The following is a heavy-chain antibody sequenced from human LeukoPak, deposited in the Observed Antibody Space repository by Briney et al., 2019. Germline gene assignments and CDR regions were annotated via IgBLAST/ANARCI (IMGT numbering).Heavy chain of an antibody. J-gene: IGHJ6*03. CDR1: GYTFTSYG. V-gene: IGHV1-18*01. CDR3: ARGIAVAGTLDRSRYYYMDV. Sequence: ASVKVSCKASGYTFTSYGISWVRQAPGQGLEWMGWISAYNGNTNYAQKLQGRVTMTTDTSTSTAYMELRSLRSDDTAVYYCARGIAVAGTLDRSRYYYMDVWGKGTTVTISS. CDR2: ISAYNGNT. D-gene: IGHD6-19*01.